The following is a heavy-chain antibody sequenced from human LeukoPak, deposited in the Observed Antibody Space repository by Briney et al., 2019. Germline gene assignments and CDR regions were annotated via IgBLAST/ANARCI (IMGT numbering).Heavy chain of an antibody. V-gene: IGHV1-69*01. D-gene: IGHD6-13*01. CDR2: IIPIFGTA. Sequence: GASVKVSCKASGGTFSSYAISWVRQAPGQGLEWMGGIIPIFGTANYAQKFQGRVTITADESTSTAYMELSSLRSEDTAVYYCARDLRSSSWGTGIFDYWGQGTLVTVSS. CDR1: GGTFSSYA. J-gene: IGHJ4*02. CDR3: ARDLRSSSWGTGIFDY.